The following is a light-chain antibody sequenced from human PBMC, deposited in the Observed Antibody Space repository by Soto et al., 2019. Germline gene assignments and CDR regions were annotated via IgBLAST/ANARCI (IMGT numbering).Light chain of an antibody. CDR3: SSYTSSSTHV. Sequence: QSVLTQPSSVSVSPGQSIAISCTGTSSDVGGYDYVSWYQQLPGKAPKLMIYDVNNRPSGASNRFSGSKSGYTASLTISGLQAEDEADYYCSSYTSSSTHVFGTGTKITVL. CDR2: DVN. V-gene: IGLV2-14*03. CDR1: SSDVGGYDY. J-gene: IGLJ1*01.